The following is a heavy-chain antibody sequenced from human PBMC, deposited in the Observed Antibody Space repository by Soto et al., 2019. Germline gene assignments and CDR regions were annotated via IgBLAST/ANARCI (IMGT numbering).Heavy chain of an antibody. CDR3: ASSDGYNLNWFDP. J-gene: IGHJ5*02. CDR2: MNPNSANT. D-gene: IGHD2-21*01. Sequence: QVQLVQSGAEVKKPGASVKVSCKASGYTFTSYDINWVRQATGQGIEWMGWMNPNSANTGYAQKFQGRLTMTRNTSISTAYMELSSLRSEDTAVYYCASSDGYNLNWFDPWGQGTLVTVSS. CDR1: GYTFTSYD. V-gene: IGHV1-8*01.